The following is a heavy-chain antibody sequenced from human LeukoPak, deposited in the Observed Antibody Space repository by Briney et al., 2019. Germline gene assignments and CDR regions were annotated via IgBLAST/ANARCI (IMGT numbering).Heavy chain of an antibody. V-gene: IGHV3-21*01. J-gene: IGHJ4*02. Sequence: GGSLRLSCAASGFTFSSYSMNWVRQAPGKGPEWVSSISSSSSYIYYADSVKGRFTISRDNAKNSLYLQMNSLRAEDTAVYYCARSWIRANLDYWGQGTLVTVPS. CDR3: ARSWIRANLDY. D-gene: IGHD5-18*01. CDR2: ISSSSSYI. CDR1: GFTFSSYS.